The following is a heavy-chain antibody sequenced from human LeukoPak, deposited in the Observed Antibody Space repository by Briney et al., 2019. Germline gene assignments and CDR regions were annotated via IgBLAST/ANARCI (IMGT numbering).Heavy chain of an antibody. J-gene: IGHJ4*02. CDR3: AGFAHLSGYPDY. CDR2: MYNSGST. CDR1: GASISSYF. Sequence: PSETLSLTCTVSGASISSYFWSWIRQPPGKGLEWIGYMYNSGSTKYNPSLKSRVIISVDTSKNQFSLKLSSVTAADTAVYYCAGFAHLSGYPDYWGQGTLVTVSS. V-gene: IGHV4-59*03. D-gene: IGHD3-22*01.